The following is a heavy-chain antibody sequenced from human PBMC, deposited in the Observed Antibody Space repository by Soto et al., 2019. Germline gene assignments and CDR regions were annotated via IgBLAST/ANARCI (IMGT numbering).Heavy chain of an antibody. Sequence: PGGSLRLSCAASGFTVSNNYMSWVRQAPGKGLGWVSVIYSGGSTYYADSVKGRFTISRDNSKNTLYLQMNSPRAEDTAVYYCARVRAGSSPYYYYYYGMDVWGKGTTVTVSS. J-gene: IGHJ6*04. CDR3: ARVRAGSSPYYYYYYGMDV. D-gene: IGHD6-13*01. CDR1: GFTVSNNY. V-gene: IGHV3-53*01. CDR2: IYSGGST.